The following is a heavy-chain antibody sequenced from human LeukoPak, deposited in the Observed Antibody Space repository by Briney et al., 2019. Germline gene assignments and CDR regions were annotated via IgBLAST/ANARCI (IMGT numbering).Heavy chain of an antibody. CDR3: ASASGY. J-gene: IGHJ4*02. CDR2: IYTTGST. CDR1: GDSISSDY. V-gene: IGHV4-4*07. Sequence: SETLSLTCSVSGDSISSDYWSWIRQLAGKGLEWIGRIYTTGSTNYNPSLKTRVTMSVDMSKNQFSLKLSSVTAADTAVYYCASASGYWGQGTLVTVSS. D-gene: IGHD6-19*01.